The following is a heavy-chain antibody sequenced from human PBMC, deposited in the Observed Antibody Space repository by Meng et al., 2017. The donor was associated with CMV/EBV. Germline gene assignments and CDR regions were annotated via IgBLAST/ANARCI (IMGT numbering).Heavy chain of an antibody. CDR3: VRDVGGRGYSAD. CDR2: INLDGSEK. CDR1: EFIFSNYW. V-gene: IGHV3-7*01. D-gene: IGHD5-12*01. J-gene: IGHJ1*01. Sequence: GESLKISCAASEFIFSNYWMSWVRQAPGKGLEWAANINLDGSEKYSVDSVKGRFTISRDNGKNLLFLQMNSLRAEDSAVYYCVRDVGGRGYSADWGQGTLVTVSS.